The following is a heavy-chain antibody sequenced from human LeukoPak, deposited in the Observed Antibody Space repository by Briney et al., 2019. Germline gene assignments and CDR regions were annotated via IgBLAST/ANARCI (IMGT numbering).Heavy chain of an antibody. D-gene: IGHD1-26*01. V-gene: IGHV3-64*01. Sequence: GGSLRLSCAASGFTLSSYAMHWVRQAPGKGLEYVSAISKNGGNTYYANSVKGRFSISRDNSRNTLYLQMGSLRTEDMAVYYCARVGEGRYYQYYYMDVWGKGTTVTVSS. CDR1: GFTLSSYA. J-gene: IGHJ6*03. CDR3: ARVGEGRYYQYYYMDV. CDR2: ISKNGGNT.